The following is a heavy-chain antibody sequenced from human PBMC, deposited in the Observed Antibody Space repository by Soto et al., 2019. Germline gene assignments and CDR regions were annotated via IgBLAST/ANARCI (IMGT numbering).Heavy chain of an antibody. Sequence: QVQLQESGPGLVKPSETLSLTCTVSGGSINSGGYYWSWVRQHPGKGLEWIGYLYFGGTTYYNPSLQSRVTISVDTSKNQFSLKLASVTAADTALYYCAKDGGTGTVRDVFDIWGQGTMVTVSS. CDR2: LYFGGTT. D-gene: IGHD1-1*01. CDR1: GGSINSGGYY. J-gene: IGHJ3*02. CDR3: AKDGGTGTVRDVFDI. V-gene: IGHV4-31*03.